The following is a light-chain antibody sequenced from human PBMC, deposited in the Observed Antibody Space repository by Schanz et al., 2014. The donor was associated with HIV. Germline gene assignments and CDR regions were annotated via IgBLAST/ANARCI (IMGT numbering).Light chain of an antibody. Sequence: DIQMTQSPPSLSASLGARVTITCRASQSINNYLNWYQQKPGKAPKLLIYAASSLHGGVPSRFSGRGSGTDFTLTISGLQPDDFATYYCQQYSGSPWTFGHGTKVEIK. J-gene: IGKJ1*01. V-gene: IGKV1-39*01. CDR3: QQYSGSPWT. CDR2: AAS. CDR1: QSINNY.